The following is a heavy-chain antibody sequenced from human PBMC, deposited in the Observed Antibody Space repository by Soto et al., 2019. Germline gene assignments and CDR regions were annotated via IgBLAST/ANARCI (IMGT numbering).Heavy chain of an antibody. J-gene: IGHJ3*02. V-gene: IGHV1-58*01. CDR3: ARDSLEWLLYADAFDI. CDR2: IGADNGNT. D-gene: IGHD3-3*01. Sequence: SVKVSCKASGFTFTSSAVQWVRQARGQRLEWIGWIGADNGNTNYAQKLQERVTMTTDTSTSTAYMELRSLRSDDTAVYYCARDSLEWLLYADAFDIWGQGTMVTVSS. CDR1: GFTFTSSA.